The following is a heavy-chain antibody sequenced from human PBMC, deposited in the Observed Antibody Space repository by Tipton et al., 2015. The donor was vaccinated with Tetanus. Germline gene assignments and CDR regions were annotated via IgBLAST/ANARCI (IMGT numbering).Heavy chain of an antibody. CDR1: GASINAGGYL. CDR3: ARLREIVSRSGWAFDY. J-gene: IGHJ4*02. CDR2: IYYTAHN. D-gene: IGHD5/OR15-5a*01. Sequence: TLSLTCTVSGASINAGGYLWTWVRQQPGKGLEWIGNIYYTAHNSYNPSLDSRVSISVDTSKNQCSLRLTSVTAADTAVYFCARLREIVSRSGWAFDYWGQGILVTVSS. V-gene: IGHV4-31*03.